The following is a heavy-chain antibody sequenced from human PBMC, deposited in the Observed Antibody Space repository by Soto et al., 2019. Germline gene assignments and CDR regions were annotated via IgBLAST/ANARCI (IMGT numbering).Heavy chain of an antibody. D-gene: IGHD1-1*01. Sequence: QLQLQESGPGLVKPSETLSLTRTVSGGSISSSSYYWGWIRQPPGKGLEWIGSIYYSGSTYYNPSLKSRVTISVDTSKNQFSLKLSSVTAADTAVYYCATQYNWNDGGFDYWGQGTLVTVSS. CDR2: IYYSGST. CDR3: ATQYNWNDGGFDY. V-gene: IGHV4-39*01. CDR1: GGSISSSSYY. J-gene: IGHJ4*02.